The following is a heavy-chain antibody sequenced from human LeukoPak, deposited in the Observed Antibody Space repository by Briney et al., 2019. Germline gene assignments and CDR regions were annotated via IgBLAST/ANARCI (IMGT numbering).Heavy chain of an antibody. D-gene: IGHD3-22*01. Sequence: SETLSLTCTVSGGSISSSRYYWVWIRQPPGKGLEWTGSIYYSGSTYYNPSLKSRVTISVDTSKNQFSLKLSSVTAADTAVYYCASYDFASSGCPIVWYFDLWGRGTLVTVSS. V-gene: IGHV4-39*01. CDR3: ASYDFASSGCPIVWYFDL. CDR1: GGSISSSRYY. CDR2: IYYSGST. J-gene: IGHJ2*01.